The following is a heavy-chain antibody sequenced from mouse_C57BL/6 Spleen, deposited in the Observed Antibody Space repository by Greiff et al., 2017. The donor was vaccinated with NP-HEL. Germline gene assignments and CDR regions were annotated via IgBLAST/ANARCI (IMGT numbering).Heavy chain of an antibody. CDR1: GYTFTSYW. CDR2: IYPSDSDT. J-gene: IGHJ4*01. CDR3: ARDGYLYAMDY. V-gene: IGHV1-61*01. Sequence: QVQLQQPGAELVRPGSSVKLSCTASGYTFTSYWMDWVNQRPGQSLEWIGNIYPSDSDTHYTQKFKEKVTLTVDKSSSTAYMQISSLTSEDSAVYYCARDGYLYAMDYWGQGTSVTVSS. D-gene: IGHD2-3*01.